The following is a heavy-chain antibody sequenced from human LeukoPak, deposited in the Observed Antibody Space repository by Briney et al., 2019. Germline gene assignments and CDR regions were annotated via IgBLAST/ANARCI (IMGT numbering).Heavy chain of an antibody. CDR2: ISSSSSYI. D-gene: IGHD6-13*01. V-gene: IGHV3-21*01. CDR1: GFTFGSYS. J-gene: IGHJ4*02. Sequence: GGSLRLSCTASGFTFGSYSMNWVRQAPGKGLEWVSSISSSSSYIYYTDSLKGRFTVSRDNAKNSLDLQMNSLRAEDTAVYYCARARLGIAAGIDYWGQGTLVTVSS. CDR3: ARARLGIAAGIDY.